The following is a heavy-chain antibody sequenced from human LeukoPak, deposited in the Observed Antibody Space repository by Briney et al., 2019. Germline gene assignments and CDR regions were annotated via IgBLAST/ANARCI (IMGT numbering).Heavy chain of an antibody. CDR3: AKDRSFYGAPWYFDL. CDR2: ISGTSGNI. D-gene: IGHD4-17*01. V-gene: IGHV3-23*01. J-gene: IGHJ2*01. Sequence: GGSLRLSCAASGFTFSSYAMSWVRQAPGKGLEWVSAISGTSGNIYYADSVKGRFTISRDNSKNTLYLQMNSLRADDTAVYYCAKDRSFYGAPWYFDLWGRGTLVIVSS. CDR1: GFTFSSYA.